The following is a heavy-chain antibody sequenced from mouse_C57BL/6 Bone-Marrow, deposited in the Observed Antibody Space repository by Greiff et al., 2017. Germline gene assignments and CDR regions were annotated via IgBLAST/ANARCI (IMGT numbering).Heavy chain of an antibody. CDR3: ARDGCYDWVWFAE. J-gene: IGHJ3*01. CDR2: IDPSDSYT. Sequence: VQLQQSGAELVMPGASVKLSCKASGYTFTSYWMHWVKQRPGQGLEWIGEIDPSDSYTNYNQKFKGKSTLTVDKSSSTAYMQLSSLTSEDSAVYDGARDGCYDWVWFAEGGQGALVTVAA. D-gene: IGHD2-3*01. CDR1: GYTFTSYW. V-gene: IGHV1-69*01.